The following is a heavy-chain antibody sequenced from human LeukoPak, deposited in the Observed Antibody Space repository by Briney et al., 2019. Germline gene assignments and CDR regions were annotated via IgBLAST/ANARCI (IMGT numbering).Heavy chain of an antibody. V-gene: IGHV3-48*01. Sequence: GGSLRLSCAASGFTFSTYSMTWVRQAPGKGLEWLSYISGSSRTIYYADSVKGRFTISRDNAKNSLYLQMNSLRGEDSAVYYCARDHYSRNDFWGQGTLVTVSS. D-gene: IGHD6-13*01. CDR2: ISGSSRTI. CDR3: ARDHYSRNDF. CDR1: GFTFSTYS. J-gene: IGHJ4*02.